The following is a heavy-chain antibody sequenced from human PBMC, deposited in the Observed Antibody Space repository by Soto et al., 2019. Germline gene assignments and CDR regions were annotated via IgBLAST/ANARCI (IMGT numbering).Heavy chain of an antibody. Sequence: PGGSLRLSCAASGFTFSSYAMSWVRQAPGKGLEWVSAISGSGGSTYYADSVKGRFTISRDNSKNTLYLQMNSLRAEDTAVYYCAKAGQVAIFGVVTPLCYWGQGTLVTVSS. D-gene: IGHD3-3*01. CDR2: ISGSGGST. J-gene: IGHJ4*02. V-gene: IGHV3-23*01. CDR3: AKAGQVAIFGVVTPLCY. CDR1: GFTFSSYA.